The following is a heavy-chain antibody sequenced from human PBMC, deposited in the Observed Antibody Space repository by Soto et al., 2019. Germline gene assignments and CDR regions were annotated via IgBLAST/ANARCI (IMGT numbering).Heavy chain of an antibody. CDR2: ISSSSSYI. J-gene: IGHJ5*02. V-gene: IGHV3-21*01. CDR1: GFTFSSYS. CDR3: ARGFTSPHNNWFDP. D-gene: IGHD3-10*01. Sequence: GSLRLSCAASGFTFSSYSMNWVRQAPGKGLEWVSSISSSSSYIYYADSVKGRFTISRDNAKNSLYLQMNSLRAEDTAVYYCARGFTSPHNNWFDPWGQGTLVTVSS.